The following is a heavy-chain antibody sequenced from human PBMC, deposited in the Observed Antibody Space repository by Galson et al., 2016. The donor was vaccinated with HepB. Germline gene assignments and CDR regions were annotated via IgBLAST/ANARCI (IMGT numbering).Heavy chain of an antibody. V-gene: IGHV3-9*02. CDR1: GVTSSDHA. CDR3: ARDSRAGSGMDV. J-gene: IGHJ6*02. CDR2: IYWSSTRI. Sequence: SLRLSCAASGVTSSDHAMHWVRQAPGKGLEWVSGIYWSSTRIDYADSVKGRFTISRDNAKNFLYLQMNSLRAEDTAVYYCARDSRAGSGMDVWGQGTTVTVSS.